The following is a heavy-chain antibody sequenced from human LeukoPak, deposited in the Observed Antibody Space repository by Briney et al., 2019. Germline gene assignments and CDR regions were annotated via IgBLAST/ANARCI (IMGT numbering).Heavy chain of an antibody. CDR1: GFTFSGSA. D-gene: IGHD2-2*01. J-gene: IGHJ5*02. CDR2: IRSKANSYAT. V-gene: IGHV3-73*01. CDR3: TRLEYCSSTSCYGGPT. Sequence: GGSLKLSCAASGFTFSGSAMHWVRQASGKGLEWVGRIRSKANSYATAYAASVKGRFTISRDDSKNTAYLQMNSLKTEDTAVYYCTRLEYCSSTSCYGGPTWGQGTLVTVSS.